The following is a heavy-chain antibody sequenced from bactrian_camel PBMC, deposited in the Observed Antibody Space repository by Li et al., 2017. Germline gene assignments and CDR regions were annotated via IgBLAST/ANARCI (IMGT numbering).Heavy chain of an antibody. CDR3: AAGPRLYGGSWSFPAWYKY. CDR2: ITTDSRNS. CDR1: EYRGC. V-gene: IGHV3S66*01. D-gene: IGHD6*01. Sequence: VQLVESGGSSVQAGGSLKLSCVATEYRGCTGWFRQAPGKEREGVATITTDSRNSFYADSVEGRFTLSLDTAKKMVYLQMNNLKPEDTAMYYCAAGPRLYGGSWSFPAWYKYWGQGTQVTVS. J-gene: IGHJ4*01.